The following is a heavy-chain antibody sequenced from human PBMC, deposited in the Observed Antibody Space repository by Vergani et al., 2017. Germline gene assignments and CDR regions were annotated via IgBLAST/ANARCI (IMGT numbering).Heavy chain of an antibody. J-gene: IGHJ4*02. D-gene: IGHD6-19*01. CDR2: ISYDGSNK. Sequence: QVQLVESGGGVVQPGRSLRLSCAASGFTFSSYAMHWVRPAPGKGLEWVAVISYDGSNKYYADSVKGRFTISRDNSKNTLYLQMNSLRAEDTAVYYCASTPTYSSGWYEGNYWGQGTLVTVSS. V-gene: IGHV3-30-3*01. CDR1: GFTFSSYA. CDR3: ASTPTYSSGWYEGNY.